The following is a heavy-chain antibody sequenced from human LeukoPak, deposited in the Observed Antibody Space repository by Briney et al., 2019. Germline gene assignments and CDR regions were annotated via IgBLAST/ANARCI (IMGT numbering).Heavy chain of an antibody. CDR3: AKKYCSSTSCYTDSSYFDY. CDR1: GFTFSSYG. D-gene: IGHD2-2*02. Sequence: GGSLRLSCAASGFTFSSYGMHWVRQAPGKGLEWVAFIRYDGSNKYYADSVKGRFTISRDNSKNTLYLRMNSLRAEDTAVYYCAKKYCSSTSCYTDSSYFDYWGQGTLVTVSS. CDR2: IRYDGSNK. J-gene: IGHJ4*02. V-gene: IGHV3-30*02.